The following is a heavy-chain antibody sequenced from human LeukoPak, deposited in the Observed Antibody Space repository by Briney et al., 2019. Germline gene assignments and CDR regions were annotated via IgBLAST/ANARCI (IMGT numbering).Heavy chain of an antibody. Sequence: GGSLRLSCAASGFTFSSYGMSWVRQMPGKGLEWMGIIYPGDSDTRYSPSFQGQVTISADKSISTAYLQWSSLKASDTAMYYCARLCIADAFDIWGQGTMVTVSS. V-gene: IGHV5-51*01. D-gene: IGHD2-15*01. CDR1: GFTFSSYG. CDR2: IYPGDSDT. J-gene: IGHJ3*02. CDR3: ARLCIADAFDI.